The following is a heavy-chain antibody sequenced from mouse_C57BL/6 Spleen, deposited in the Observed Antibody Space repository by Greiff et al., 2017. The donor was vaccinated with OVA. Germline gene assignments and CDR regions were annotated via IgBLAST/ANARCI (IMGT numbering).Heavy chain of an antibody. CDR2: INPNNGGT. J-gene: IGHJ3*01. V-gene: IGHV1-18*01. Sequence: EVQLQESGPELVKPGASVKIPCKASGYTFTDYNMDWVKQSHGKSLEWIGDINPNNGGTIYNQKFKGKATLTVDKSSSTGDMDLHSMTSDDAAVEYCARERLAYWGQGTLVTVSA. CDR3: ARERLAY. CDR1: GYTFTDYN.